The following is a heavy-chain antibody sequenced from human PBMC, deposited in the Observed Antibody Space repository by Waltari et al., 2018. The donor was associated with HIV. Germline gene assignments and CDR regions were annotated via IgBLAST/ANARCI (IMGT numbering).Heavy chain of an antibody. CDR1: GFHLLRYW. CDR2: INSDGSTT. CDR3: AKGGANPIDF. Sequence: EVRLVESGGGLVPPGGSLRLPCADSGFHLLRYWMNWVRQAPGKGLVWVSRINSDGSTTSYADSVKGRFTISRDNAKNTLYLQMNSLRAEDTAVYYCAKGGANPIDFWGQGTLVTVSS. J-gene: IGHJ4*02. D-gene: IGHD1-26*01. V-gene: IGHV3-74*01.